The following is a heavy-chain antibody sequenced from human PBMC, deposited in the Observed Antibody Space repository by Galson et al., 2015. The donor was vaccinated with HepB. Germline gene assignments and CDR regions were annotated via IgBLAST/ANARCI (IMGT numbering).Heavy chain of an antibody. CDR3: ARDKLNVDTAMVTGYWFDP. J-gene: IGHJ5*02. D-gene: IGHD5-18*01. V-gene: IGHV1-3*01. Sequence: SVKVSCKASGYTFTSYAMHWVRQAPGQRLEWMGWINAGNGNTKYSQKFQGRVTITRDTSASTAYMELSSLRSEDTAVYYCARDKLNVDTAMVTGYWFDPWGQGTLVTVSS. CDR2: INAGNGNT. CDR1: GYTFTSYA.